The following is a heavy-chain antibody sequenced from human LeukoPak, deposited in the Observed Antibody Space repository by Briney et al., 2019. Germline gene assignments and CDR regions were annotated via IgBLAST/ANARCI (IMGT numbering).Heavy chain of an antibody. Sequence: GGSLRLSCAASGFTFEDYGMSWVRQAPGKGLEYVSAISSNGGSTYYANSVKGRFTISRDNSKNTLYLQMGSLRAEDMAVYYCARDSGFSGTQRGEYWGQGTLVTVSS. D-gene: IGHD3/OR15-3a*01. CDR2: ISSNGGST. CDR3: ARDSGFSGTQRGEY. CDR1: GFTFEDYG. V-gene: IGHV3-64*01. J-gene: IGHJ4*02.